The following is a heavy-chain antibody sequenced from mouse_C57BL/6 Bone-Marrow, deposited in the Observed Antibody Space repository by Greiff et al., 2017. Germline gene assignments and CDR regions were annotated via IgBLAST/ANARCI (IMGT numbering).Heavy chain of an antibody. Sequence: VQLQQPGTELVKPGASVKLSCKASGYTFTSYWMHWVKQRPGQGLEWIGNFNPSNGGTNYNEKFKSKATLTVDKSSSTAYMQLSSLTSEDSAVYYCQYGNYVHWYFDVWGTGTTVTVSS. D-gene: IGHD2-1*01. CDR2: FNPSNGGT. CDR1: GYTFTSYW. V-gene: IGHV1-53*01. CDR3: QYGNYVHWYFDV. J-gene: IGHJ1*03.